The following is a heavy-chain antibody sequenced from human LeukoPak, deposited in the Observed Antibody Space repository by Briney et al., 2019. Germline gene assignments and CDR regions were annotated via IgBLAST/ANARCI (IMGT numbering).Heavy chain of an antibody. V-gene: IGHV3-9*01. J-gene: IGHJ4*02. CDR3: AKDIAVGYYGSGNLDY. CDR2: ISWYSGSI. D-gene: IGHD3-10*01. CDR1: GFTFDDYA. Sequence: PGGSLRLSCAASGFTFDDYAMHWVRQAPGKGLEWVSGISWYSGSIGYADSVKGRFTISRDNAKNSLYLQMNSLRAEDTALYYCAKDIAVGYYGSGNLDYWGQGTLVTVSS.